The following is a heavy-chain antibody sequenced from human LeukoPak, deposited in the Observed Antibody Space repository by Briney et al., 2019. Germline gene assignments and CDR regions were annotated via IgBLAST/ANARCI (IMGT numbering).Heavy chain of an antibody. J-gene: IGHJ1*01. V-gene: IGHV3-21*01. CDR3: ARAGGSTGGFQH. CDR2: ISSSSSYI. CDR1: GFTFSSYS. Sequence: GGSLRLSCAASGFTFSSYSMNWVRQAPGKGLELVSSISSSSSYIYYADSVKGRFTISRDNAKNSLYLQMNSPRAEDTAVYYCARAGGSTGGFQHWGQGTLVTVSS. D-gene: IGHD1-26*01.